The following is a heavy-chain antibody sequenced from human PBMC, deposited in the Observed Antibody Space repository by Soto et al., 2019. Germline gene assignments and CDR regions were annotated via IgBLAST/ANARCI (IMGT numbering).Heavy chain of an antibody. CDR1: GFTFSDYG. CDR3: VAYYGSGSYFY. V-gene: IGHV3-33*01. Sequence: QVQLVESGGGVVQPGRSLRLSCAASGFTFSDYGMQWVRQAPGKGLEWVAVIWSDGSTKYYADSVKGRFTISRDNSKHTLYLQMNRLRVVDTARNYCVAYYGSGSYFYWGQGTLVTVSS. D-gene: IGHD3-10*01. J-gene: IGHJ4*02. CDR2: IWSDGSTK.